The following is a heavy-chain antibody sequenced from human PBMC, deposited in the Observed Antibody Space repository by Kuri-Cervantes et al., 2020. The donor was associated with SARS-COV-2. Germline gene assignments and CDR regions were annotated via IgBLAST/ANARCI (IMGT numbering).Heavy chain of an antibody. J-gene: IGHJ4*02. V-gene: IGHV3-20*04. D-gene: IGHD4-17*01. CDR2: INWNGGST. Sequence: GVLKISCAASGFTFDDYGMSWVRQAPGKGLEWVSGINWNGGSTGYADSVKGRFTISRDNAKNSLYLQMNSLRAEDTALYYCARGDRYGDYQTFDYWGQGTPVTVSS. CDR1: GFTFDDYG. CDR3: ARGDRYGDYQTFDY.